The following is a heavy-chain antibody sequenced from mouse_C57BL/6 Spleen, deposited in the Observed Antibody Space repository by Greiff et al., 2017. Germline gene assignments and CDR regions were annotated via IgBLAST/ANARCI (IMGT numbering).Heavy chain of an antibody. D-gene: IGHD2-4*01. CDR2: INPNYGTP. J-gene: IGHJ1*03. CDR3: ARGGDDYDWYFDV. CDR1: GYSFTDYN. V-gene: IGHV1-39*01. Sequence: EVQLQQSGPELVKPGASVKISCKASGYSFTDYNMNWVKQSTGQSLEWIGVINPNYGTPSYNQQFKGKATLTVDQSSSTAYMQLNSLTSEDSAVYYCARGGDDYDWYFDVWGTGTTVTVSS.